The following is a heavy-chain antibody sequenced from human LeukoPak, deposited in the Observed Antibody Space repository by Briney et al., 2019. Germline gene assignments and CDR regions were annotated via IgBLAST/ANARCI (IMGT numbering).Heavy chain of an antibody. Sequence: PSETLSLTCTVSGGSISSYYWSWIRQPPGKGLEWIGHIYYSGSTNYNPSLKSRVTISIDTSKNQFSLKLSSVTAADTAVYYCARDIGAMVGGFDPWGQGTLVTVSS. CDR3: ARDIGAMVGGFDP. J-gene: IGHJ5*02. CDR2: IYYSGST. D-gene: IGHD5-18*01. V-gene: IGHV4-59*01. CDR1: GGSISSYY.